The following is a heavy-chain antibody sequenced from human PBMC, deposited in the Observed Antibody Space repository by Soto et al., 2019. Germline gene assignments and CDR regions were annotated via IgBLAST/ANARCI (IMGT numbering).Heavy chain of an antibody. CDR1: GGSISSGGYY. CDR3: ARPPPSPNAFDI. J-gene: IGHJ3*02. Sequence: SETLSLTCTVSGGSISSGGYYWSWIRQHPGKGLEWIGYIYYSGSTYYNPSLKSRVTISVDTSKNQFSLKLSSVTAADTAVYYCARPPPSPNAFDIWGQGTMVTV. V-gene: IGHV4-31*03. CDR2: IYYSGST.